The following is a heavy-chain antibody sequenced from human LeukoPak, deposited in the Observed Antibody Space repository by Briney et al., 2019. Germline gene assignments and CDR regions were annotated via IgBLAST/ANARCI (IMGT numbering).Heavy chain of an antibody. CDR2: IYHSGST. Sequence: PSETLSLTCTVSGGSISSGGYYWSWIRQHPGKGLEWIGYIYHSGSTYYNPSLKSRVTISVDRSKNQFSLKLSSVTAADTAVYYCARETANGAAAGRENAFDIWGQGTMVTVSS. CDR1: GGSISSGGYY. V-gene: IGHV4-30-2*01. CDR3: ARETANGAAAGRENAFDI. J-gene: IGHJ3*02. D-gene: IGHD6-13*01.